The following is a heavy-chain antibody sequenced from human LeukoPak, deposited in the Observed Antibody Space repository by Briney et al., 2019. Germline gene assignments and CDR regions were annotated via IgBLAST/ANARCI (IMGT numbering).Heavy chain of an antibody. J-gene: IGHJ6*02. CDR1: GFTFSSYA. V-gene: IGHV3-23*01. CDR2: ISSSGATT. CDR3: ARAPGDYGYYYYGMDV. Sequence: GGSLRLSCAASGFTFSSYAMSWVRQPPGKGLEWVSVISSSGATTYYPDSVKGRFTISRDNSKNTVYLQMNSLRAGDTAVYYCARAPGDYGYYYYGMDVWGQGTTVTVSS. D-gene: IGHD4-17*01.